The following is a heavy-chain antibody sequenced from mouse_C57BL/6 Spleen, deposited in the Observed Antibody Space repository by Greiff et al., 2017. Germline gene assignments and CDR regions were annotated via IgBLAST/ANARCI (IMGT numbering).Heavy chain of an antibody. Sequence: DVKLVESGGGLVKPGGSLKLSCAASGFTFSSYTMSWVRQTPEKRLEWVATISGGGGNTYYPDSVKGRFTISRDNAKNTLYLQMSSLRSEDTALYYCARMGSSGYDPFDYWGQGTTLTVSS. D-gene: IGHD3-2*02. CDR2: ISGGGGNT. CDR1: GFTFSSYT. V-gene: IGHV5-9*01. CDR3: ARMGSSGYDPFDY. J-gene: IGHJ2*01.